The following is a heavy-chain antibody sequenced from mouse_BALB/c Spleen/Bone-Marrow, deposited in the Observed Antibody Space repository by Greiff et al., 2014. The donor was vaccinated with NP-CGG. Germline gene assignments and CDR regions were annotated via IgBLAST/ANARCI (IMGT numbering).Heavy chain of an antibody. CDR2: INPDSSTI. Sequence: DVQLQESGGGLVQPGGSLKPSCAASGFDFSRYWMSWVRQAPGKGLEWIGEINPDSSTINYTPSLKDKFIISRVNAKNTLYLQKSIVRSEDTALYYCTRLHYYGYSAYWGQGTLVTVST. CDR3: TRLHYYGYSAY. J-gene: IGHJ3*01. CDR1: GFDFSRYW. D-gene: IGHD1-2*01. V-gene: IGHV4-1*02.